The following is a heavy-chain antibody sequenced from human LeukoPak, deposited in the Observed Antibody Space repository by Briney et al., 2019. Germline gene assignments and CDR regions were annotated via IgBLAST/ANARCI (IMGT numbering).Heavy chain of an antibody. CDR2: INAGNGNT. J-gene: IGHJ4*02. Sequence: ASVKVSCKASGYTFTNYAVHGVRQAPGQRLEWMGWINAGNGNTEYSQNFQDRVTITRDTSATTAYMELSSLRSEDTAVYYCARGSYFYGSGSFMGSDYWGQGTLVTVSS. V-gene: IGHV1-3*01. D-gene: IGHD3-10*01. CDR3: ARGSYFYGSGSFMGSDY. CDR1: GYTFTNYA.